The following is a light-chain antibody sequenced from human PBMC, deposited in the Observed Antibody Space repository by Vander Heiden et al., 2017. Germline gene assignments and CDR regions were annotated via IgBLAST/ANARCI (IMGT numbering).Light chain of an antibody. J-gene: IGKJ2*01. CDR1: QSLLHSNGYNY. Sequence: DIVMTQSTLSLPVTPGETASISCRSSQSLLHSNGYNYLDWYLQKPGQSPQLLIYLGSNRASGVPDRFSGSGSGTDFTLKISRVEAEDVGVYYCMQALQTPPTFGQGTKLEIK. V-gene: IGKV2-28*01. CDR3: MQALQTPPT. CDR2: LGS.